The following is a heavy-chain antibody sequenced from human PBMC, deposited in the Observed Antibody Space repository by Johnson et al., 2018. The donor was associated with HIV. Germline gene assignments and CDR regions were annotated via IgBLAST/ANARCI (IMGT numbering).Heavy chain of an antibody. CDR1: GFTFSSYA. V-gene: IGHV3-30*04. CDR3: ARDRPITMDPRGAFDI. J-gene: IGHJ3*02. Sequence: QVQLVESGGGVVQPGRSLRLSCAASGFTFSSYAMHWVRQAPDKGLEWVAVISYDGSNKYYADSVKGRFTISRHNSKNTLYLQMNSLRAEDTAVYYCARDRPITMDPRGAFDIWGQGTMVTVSS. CDR2: ISYDGSNK. D-gene: IGHD3-10*01.